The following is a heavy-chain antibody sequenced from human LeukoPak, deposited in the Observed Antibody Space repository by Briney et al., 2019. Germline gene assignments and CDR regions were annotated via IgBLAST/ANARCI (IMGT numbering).Heavy chain of an antibody. D-gene: IGHD6-13*01. V-gene: IGHV3-23*01. CDR2: VSGSGGTT. CDR1: GFTFSTYG. Sequence: PGGTLRLSCVGSGFTFSTYGMSWVRQAPGKGLEWVSAVSGSGGTTYYADSVKGRFTISRDNSKDTLYLQMNSLRADDTAVYYCARGYSSSWYLDWGQGTLVTVSS. CDR3: ARGYSSSWYLD. J-gene: IGHJ4*02.